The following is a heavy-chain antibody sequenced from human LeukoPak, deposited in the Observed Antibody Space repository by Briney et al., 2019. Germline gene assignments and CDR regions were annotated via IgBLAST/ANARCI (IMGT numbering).Heavy chain of an antibody. V-gene: IGHV3-21*01. D-gene: IGHD2-2*01. CDR1: GFTFSTYS. Sequence: PGGSLRLSCAASGFTFSTYSGNWIRQAPGKGLEWVSSISDDSNYIFYADSVKGRFTISRDNAKNSLYLQMNSPTAEDSAVYYCARDSSLRYYFDYWGQGTLVTVSS. CDR3: ARDSSLRYYFDY. CDR2: ISDDSNYI. J-gene: IGHJ4*02.